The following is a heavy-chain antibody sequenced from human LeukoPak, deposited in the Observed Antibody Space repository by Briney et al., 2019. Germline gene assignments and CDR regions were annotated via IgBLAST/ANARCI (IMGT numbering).Heavy chain of an antibody. Sequence: SETLSLTCTVSSRSMSGHYWSWIRQSAGKGLHWVGYIYYSGKTYYHPSLQSQVTMSVDTSNNQFSLTVTSVTAADTALYYCARLVDNDASGYPDTFDMWGLGTMVTVSS. V-gene: IGHV4-59*11. J-gene: IGHJ3*02. CDR3: ARLVDNDASGYPDTFDM. CDR2: IYYSGKT. CDR1: SRSMSGHY. D-gene: IGHD3-3*01.